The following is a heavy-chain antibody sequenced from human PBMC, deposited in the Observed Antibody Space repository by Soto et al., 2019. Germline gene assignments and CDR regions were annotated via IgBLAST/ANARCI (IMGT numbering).Heavy chain of an antibody. CDR3: ARNSSWYYYGMDV. J-gene: IGHJ6*02. Sequence: SETLSLTCTVSGGSISSYYWSWIRQPPGKGLEWIGYIYYSGSTNYNPSLKSRATISVDTSKNQFSLKLSSVTAADTAVYYCARNSSWYYYGMDVWGQGTTVTVSS. CDR1: GGSISSYY. V-gene: IGHV4-59*01. D-gene: IGHD6-13*01. CDR2: IYYSGST.